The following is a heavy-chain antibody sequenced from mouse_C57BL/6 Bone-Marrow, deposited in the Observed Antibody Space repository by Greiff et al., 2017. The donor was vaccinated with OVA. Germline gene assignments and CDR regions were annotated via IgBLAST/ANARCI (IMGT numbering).Heavy chain of an antibody. CDR1: GFSLTSYG. CDR2: IWRGGST. V-gene: IGHV2-5*01. J-gene: IGHJ4*01. D-gene: IGHD1-1*02. Sequence: VQLVESGPGLVQPSQSLSITCTVSGFSLTSYGVHWVRQSPGKGLEWLGVIWRGGSTDYNAAFMSRLSITKDNSKSQVFFKMNSLQADDTAIYNCAKKNYGNYAMDYWGQGTSVTVSS. CDR3: AKKNYGNYAMDY.